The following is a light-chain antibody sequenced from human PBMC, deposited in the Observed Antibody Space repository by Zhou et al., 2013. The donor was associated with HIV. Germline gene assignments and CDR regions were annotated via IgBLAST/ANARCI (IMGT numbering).Light chain of an antibody. CDR2: DAS. V-gene: IGKV3-11*01. CDR1: QSIGNN. CDR3: QQRSNWPRLT. Sequence: EIMMTQSPATLSVSPGERATLSCRASQSIGNNLAWYQQKPGQAPRLLIYDASNRATGIPARFSGSGSGTDFTLTISSLEPEDFAVYYCQQRSNWPRLTFGGGTKVEVK. J-gene: IGKJ4*01.